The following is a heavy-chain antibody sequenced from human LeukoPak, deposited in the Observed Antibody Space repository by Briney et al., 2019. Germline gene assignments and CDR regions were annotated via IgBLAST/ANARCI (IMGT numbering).Heavy chain of an antibody. CDR1: GYNFRAV. Sequence: ASVRVSCKASGYNFRAVDTAWVRQAPGQGLEWLGWISVDKGDSIYAESVQGRVTMTTDTSTSTAYLEVRDLRSDDTAVYFCARAPGPIYQHDAFDIWGQGTMVTVSS. J-gene: IGHJ3*02. CDR2: ISVDKGDS. CDR3: ARAPGPIYQHDAFDI. D-gene: IGHD3-3*01. V-gene: IGHV1-18*01.